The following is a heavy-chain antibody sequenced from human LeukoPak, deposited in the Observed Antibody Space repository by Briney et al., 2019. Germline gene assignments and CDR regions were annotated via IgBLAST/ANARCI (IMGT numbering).Heavy chain of an antibody. D-gene: IGHD3-10*01. CDR2: ISSSSSYI. CDR1: GFTFSSYS. CDR3: ARGDYHFGSGTGLFYGIDV. Sequence: GGSLRLSCAASGFTFSSYSMNWVRQAPGKGLEWVSSISSSSSYIYYADSVKGRFTISRDNAKNSLYLQMNSLRAEDTAVYYCARGDYHFGSGTGLFYGIDVWGQGTTVTVS. J-gene: IGHJ6*02. V-gene: IGHV3-21*01.